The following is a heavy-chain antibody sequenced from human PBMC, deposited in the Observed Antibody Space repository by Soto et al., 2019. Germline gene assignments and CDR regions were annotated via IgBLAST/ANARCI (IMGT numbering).Heavy chain of an antibody. D-gene: IGHD5-12*01. CDR3: ARQWGYNFDY. CDR2: ISCSGST. J-gene: IGHJ4*02. CDR1: GGSISSYY. Sequence: PSETLSLTCTVSGGSISSYYWSWIRQPPGKGLEWIGYISCSGSTNYNPSLKSRVTISVDTSKNQFSLKLSSVTAADTAVYYCARQWGYNFDYWGQGTLVTVSS. V-gene: IGHV4-59*08.